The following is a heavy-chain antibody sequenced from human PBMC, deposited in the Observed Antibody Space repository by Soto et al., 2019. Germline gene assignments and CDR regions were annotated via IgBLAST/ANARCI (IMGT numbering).Heavy chain of an antibody. CDR1: GGSFSGYY. D-gene: IGHD3-3*01. Sequence: SETLSLTCAVYGGSFSGYYWSWIRQPPGKGLEWIGEINHSGSTNYNPSLKSRVTISVDTSMNQFSLKLSSVTAADTAVYYCARAPYYDFWSGYPARFGMDVWGQGTTVTVSS. V-gene: IGHV4-34*01. CDR2: INHSGST. CDR3: ARAPYYDFWSGYPARFGMDV. J-gene: IGHJ6*02.